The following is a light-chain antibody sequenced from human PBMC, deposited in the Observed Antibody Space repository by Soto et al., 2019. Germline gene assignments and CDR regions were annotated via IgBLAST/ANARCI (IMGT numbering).Light chain of an antibody. V-gene: IGLV2-14*01. CDR1: SSNVGNYNY. J-gene: IGLJ3*02. CDR2: EVT. CDR3: HSYVRSSSSWV. Sequence: QSALTQPPSVSGAPGQSITISCTGTSSNVGNYNYVSWYQLHPGKAPKLMIYEVTNRPSGVSDRFSGSKSGNTASLTVSGLQAEDEGDYYCHSYVRSSSSWVFGGGTKVTVL.